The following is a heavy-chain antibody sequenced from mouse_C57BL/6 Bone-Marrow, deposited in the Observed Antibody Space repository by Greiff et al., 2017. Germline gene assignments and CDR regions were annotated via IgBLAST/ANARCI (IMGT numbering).Heavy chain of an antibody. J-gene: IGHJ1*03. Sequence: VQLQQSGAELVRPGASVKLSCTASGFNIKDDYMHWVKQRPEQGLEWIGWIDPENGDTEYASKFQGKATITADTSSNTAYLQLSSLTSEDTAVYYCTTSWDWYVDVWGTGTTVTVSS. D-gene: IGHD4-1*01. V-gene: IGHV14-4*01. CDR3: TTSWDWYVDV. CDR1: GFNIKDDY. CDR2: IDPENGDT.